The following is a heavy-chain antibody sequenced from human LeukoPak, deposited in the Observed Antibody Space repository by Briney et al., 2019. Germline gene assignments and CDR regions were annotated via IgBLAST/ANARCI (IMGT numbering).Heavy chain of an antibody. CDR3: ARDRGTRDGYNALFDY. D-gene: IGHD5-24*01. Sequence: PGGSLRLSCAASGFTFSSYAMHWVRQAPGKGLEWVAVISYDGNNKYYADSVKGRFTIPRDNSKNTLYLQMNSLRAEDTAVYYCARDRGTRDGYNALFDYWGQGTLVTVSS. CDR1: GFTFSSYA. J-gene: IGHJ4*02. CDR2: ISYDGNNK. V-gene: IGHV3-30*04.